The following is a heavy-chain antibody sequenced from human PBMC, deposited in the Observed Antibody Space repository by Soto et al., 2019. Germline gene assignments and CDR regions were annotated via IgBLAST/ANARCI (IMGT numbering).Heavy chain of an antibody. CDR1: GGSISSGGYS. Sequence: SETLSLTCAVSGGSISSGGYSWSWIRQPPGKGLEWIGYIYHSGSTYYNPSLKSRVTISVDRSKNQFSLKLSSVTAADTAVYYCARGSNALGYGMDVWGQGTTVTVSS. J-gene: IGHJ6*02. CDR3: ARGSNALGYGMDV. CDR2: IYHSGST. V-gene: IGHV4-30-2*01.